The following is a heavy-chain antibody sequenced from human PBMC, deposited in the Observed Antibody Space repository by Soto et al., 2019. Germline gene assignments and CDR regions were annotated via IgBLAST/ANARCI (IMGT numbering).Heavy chain of an antibody. Sequence: ASVQVSCKASGYTFTSYGISWVRQAPGQGLEWMGWISAYNGNTNYAQKLQGRVTMTTDTSTSTAYMELRSLRSDDTAVYYCARDLGIAAAPAFDIWGQGTMVTVSS. J-gene: IGHJ3*02. D-gene: IGHD6-13*01. CDR3: ARDLGIAAAPAFDI. CDR1: GYTFTSYG. CDR2: ISAYNGNT. V-gene: IGHV1-18*01.